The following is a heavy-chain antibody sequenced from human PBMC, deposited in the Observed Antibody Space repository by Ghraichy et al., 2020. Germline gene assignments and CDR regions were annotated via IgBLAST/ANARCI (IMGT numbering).Heavy chain of an antibody. J-gene: IGHJ4*02. D-gene: IGHD1-26*01. CDR2: INPDGSAR. CDR1: GFTFSNSW. Sequence: GESLNISCAASGFTFSNSWMNWVRQALGKGLEWVASINPDGSARYHADSVKGRFTISRDNAKNSLFLQMNSLRADDTAVYYCARDVGWSAFDFWAQGTMVTVSS. V-gene: IGHV3-7*03. CDR3: ARDVGWSAFDF.